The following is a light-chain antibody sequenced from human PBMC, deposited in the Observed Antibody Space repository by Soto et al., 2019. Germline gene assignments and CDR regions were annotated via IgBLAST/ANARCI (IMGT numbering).Light chain of an antibody. CDR2: GNS. Sequence: QSVLTQPPSVSRTPGQRVTIYCTRSSSNIGAGYDVHWYQQLPGTAPKLLIYGNSNRPSGVPDRFSGSKSGTSASLAITGLQAEDEADYYCQSYDSSLSGDVFGTGTKLTVL. CDR3: QSYDSSLSGDV. CDR1: SSNIGAGYD. V-gene: IGLV1-40*01. J-gene: IGLJ1*01.